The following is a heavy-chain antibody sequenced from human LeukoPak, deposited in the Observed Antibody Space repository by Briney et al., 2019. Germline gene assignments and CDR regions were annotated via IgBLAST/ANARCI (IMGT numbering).Heavy chain of an antibody. J-gene: IGHJ4*02. D-gene: IGHD5-24*01. CDR2: IYYSGSN. CDR1: GGSISSYY. CDR3: ARGSMGRWLQPFDY. V-gene: IGHV4-59*01. Sequence: SETLSLTCTVSGGSISSYYWSWIRQPPGKGLEWIGYIYYSGSNNYNPSLKSRVTISVDTSKNQFSLKLSSVTAADTAVYYCARGSMGRWLQPFDYWGQGTLVTVSS.